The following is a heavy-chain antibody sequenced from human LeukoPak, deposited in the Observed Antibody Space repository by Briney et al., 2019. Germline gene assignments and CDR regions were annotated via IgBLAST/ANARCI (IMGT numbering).Heavy chain of an antibody. Sequence: PSETLSLTCALYGGSFSGYYWSWIRQPPGKGLEWIGEINHSGSTNYNPSLKSRVTISVDTSKNQFSLKLSSVTAADTAVYYCARVGYCSSTSCYRYAFDIWGQGTMVTVSS. CDR3: ARVGYCSSTSCYRYAFDI. J-gene: IGHJ3*02. V-gene: IGHV4-34*01. D-gene: IGHD2-2*01. CDR2: INHSGST. CDR1: GGSFSGYY.